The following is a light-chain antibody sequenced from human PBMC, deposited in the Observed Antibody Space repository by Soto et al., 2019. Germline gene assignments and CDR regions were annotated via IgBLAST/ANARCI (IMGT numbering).Light chain of an antibody. CDR3: QQYNNWPIT. CDR2: DAS. CDR1: QSVSSN. Sequence: EIVMTQSPASLSVSRGERATLSCRASQSVSSNLAWYQQKPGQAPMLLIYDASTRATGITARFSGSGSGTEFTLTISSLQSEDFAVYYCQQYNNWPITFGQGTKLQIK. J-gene: IGKJ2*01. V-gene: IGKV3-15*01.